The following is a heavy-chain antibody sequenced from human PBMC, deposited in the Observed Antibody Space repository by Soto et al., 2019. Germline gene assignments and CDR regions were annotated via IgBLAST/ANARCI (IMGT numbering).Heavy chain of an antibody. CDR3: VKDMKWGGMTTIHYFDS. CDR1: GFVADDYA. V-gene: IGHV3-9*02. D-gene: IGHD4-17*01. CDR2: ISSNSATI. Sequence: EVQLVESGGGLVQPGRSLRLSCVASGFVADDYAMHWVRQAPGKGLEWVSGISSNSATINYADSVKGRFTISRDNAKNSLFLQMNSLRPEDTAFYYCVKDMKWGGMTTIHYFDSWGQGTLVTVSS. J-gene: IGHJ4*02.